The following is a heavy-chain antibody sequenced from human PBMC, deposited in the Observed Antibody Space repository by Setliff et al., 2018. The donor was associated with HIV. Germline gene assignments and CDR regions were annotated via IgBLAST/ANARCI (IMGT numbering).Heavy chain of an antibody. V-gene: IGHV4-34*01. J-gene: IGHJ6*03. CDR2: INHGGST. Sequence: SETLSLTCAVYGGSFSGYYWSWIRQPPGKGLEWIGEINHGGSTDSNPSLKSRVTISVVTSKNQFSLNLTSVTAADTAVYYCARGLSIFGVATPGFYSFMDVWGKGTTVTVSS. D-gene: IGHD3-3*01. CDR3: ARGLSIFGVATPGFYSFMDV. CDR1: GGSFSGYY.